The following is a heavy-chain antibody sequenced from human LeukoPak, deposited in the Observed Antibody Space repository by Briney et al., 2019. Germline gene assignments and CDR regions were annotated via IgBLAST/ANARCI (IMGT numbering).Heavy chain of an antibody. D-gene: IGHD2-2*01. CDR2: INPSGGST. J-gene: IGHJ6*03. CDR3: ARLQSSAARGYYYMDV. CDR1: GYTFTSYY. Sequence: ASVKVSCKASGYTFTSYYMHWVRQAPGQGLEWMGIINPSGGSTSYAQKFQGRVTITADKSTSTAYMELSSLRSEDTAVYYCARLQSSAARGYYYMDVWGKGTTVTVSS. V-gene: IGHV1-46*01.